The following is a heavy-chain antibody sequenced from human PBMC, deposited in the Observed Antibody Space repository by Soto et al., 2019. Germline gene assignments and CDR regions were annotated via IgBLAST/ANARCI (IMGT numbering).Heavy chain of an antibody. D-gene: IGHD4-17*01. Sequence: GGSLRLSCAASGFTFSSYGMHWVRQAPDKGLEWVAVISYDGSNKYYADSVKGRFTISRDNSKNTLYLQMNSLRAEDTAVYYCAKDYFEYGGPPGYFDYWGQGTLVTVSS. V-gene: IGHV3-30*18. CDR1: GFTFSSYG. J-gene: IGHJ4*02. CDR2: ISYDGSNK. CDR3: AKDYFEYGGPPGYFDY.